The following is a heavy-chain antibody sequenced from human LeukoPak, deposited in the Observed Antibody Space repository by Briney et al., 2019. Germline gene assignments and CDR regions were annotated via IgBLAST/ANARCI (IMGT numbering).Heavy chain of an antibody. V-gene: IGHV4-59*01. CDR3: ARSSTGSYFDY. CDR1: SGSIRSYY. Sequence: PSETLSLTCTVSSGSIRSYYWSWIRQPAGKGLEWIGYMYYSGSTKYNPSLKSRVTISVDTSKNQFSLKLSSVTAADTAVYYCARSSTGSYFDYWGQGTLVTVSS. CDR2: MYYSGST. D-gene: IGHD3-3*02. J-gene: IGHJ4*02.